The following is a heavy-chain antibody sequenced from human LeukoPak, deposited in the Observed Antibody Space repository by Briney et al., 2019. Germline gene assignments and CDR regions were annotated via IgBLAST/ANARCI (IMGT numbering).Heavy chain of an antibody. J-gene: IGHJ4*02. Sequence: PGGSLRLSCAASGFTFSSYSMNWVRQAPGKGPEWVSSISSSSSYIYYADSVKGRFTISRDNAKNSLYLQMNSLRAEDTAVYYCARASYGSGSYDLYYFDYWGQGTLVTVSS. CDR3: ARASYGSGSYDLYYFDY. CDR2: ISSSSSYI. D-gene: IGHD3-10*01. V-gene: IGHV3-21*01. CDR1: GFTFSSYS.